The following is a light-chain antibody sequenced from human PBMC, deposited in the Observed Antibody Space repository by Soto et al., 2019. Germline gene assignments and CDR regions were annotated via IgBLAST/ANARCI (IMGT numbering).Light chain of an antibody. V-gene: IGLV2-11*01. CDR2: DVT. J-gene: IGLJ2*01. CDR3: CSYAGSYIFV. CDR1: SSDIGAYNY. Sequence: QSVLAQPRSMSGSPGQSVTISCTGSSSDIGAYNYVSWYQQHPGKAPKLMIYDVTKRPSGVPDRFSGSKSGNTASLTISGLQADDEADYYCCSYAGSYIFVFGGGTKVTVL.